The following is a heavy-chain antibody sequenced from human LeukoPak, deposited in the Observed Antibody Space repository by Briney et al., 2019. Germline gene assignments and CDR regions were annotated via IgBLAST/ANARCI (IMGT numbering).Heavy chain of an antibody. CDR2: ISGIGGST. D-gene: IGHD3-9*01. CDR3: AKRDPYYDILTGYYSSRDYFGY. J-gene: IGHJ4*02. CDR1: GFTFSSYA. V-gene: IGHV3-23*01. Sequence: GGSLRLFCAPSGFTFSSYAMSWVRQPPGKGLAWVSAISGIGGSTYYADSVKGRFTISRDNSKSTLYVQMNSVRAEDTAVYYCAKRDPYYDILTGYYSSRDYFGYWGQGTLVTVSS.